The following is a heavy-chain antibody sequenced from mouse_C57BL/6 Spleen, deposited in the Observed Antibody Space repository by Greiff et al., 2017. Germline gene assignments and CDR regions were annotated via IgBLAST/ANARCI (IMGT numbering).Heavy chain of an antibody. J-gene: IGHJ3*01. CDR1: GYAFSSYW. V-gene: IGHV1-80*01. CDR3: ARSGSSPLFAY. Sequence: VQLQQSGAELVKPGASVKISFKASGYAFSSYWINLVKQRPGKGLEWIGQIYPGDGDTNYNGKFKGKATLTADKSSSTAYMQLSSLTSEDSAVYFCARSGSSPLFAYWGQGTRVTVSA. CDR2: IYPGDGDT. D-gene: IGHD1-1*01.